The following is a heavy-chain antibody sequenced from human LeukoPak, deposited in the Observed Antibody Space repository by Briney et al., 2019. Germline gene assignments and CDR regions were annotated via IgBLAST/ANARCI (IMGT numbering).Heavy chain of an antibody. CDR3: SRGTDAYKCGNS. D-gene: IGHD5-24*01. V-gene: IGHV4-34*01. J-gene: IGHJ4*02. CDR1: GGSFSGYY. Sequence: SETLSLTCAVYGGSFSGYYWTWIRQPPGKGLEWIGEIHYSGRINYNPSLKSRVTISADTSNNHFSLKMNSVTAADTAVYYCSRGTDAYKCGNSWGQGALVTVSS. CDR2: IHYSGRI.